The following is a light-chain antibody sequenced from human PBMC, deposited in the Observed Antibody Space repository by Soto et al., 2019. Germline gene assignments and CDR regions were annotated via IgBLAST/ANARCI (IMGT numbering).Light chain of an antibody. CDR3: RPYTRSSPVI. CDR2: DVR. CDR1: SSDVGGYNF. Sequence: QSALTPPASVSGSPGQSITISCTGTSSDVGGYNFVSWYQQHPVKAPKFIIYDVRNRPSGVSNRFSGSRSGNTASLTISGLQAEEEAYYYCRPYTRSSPVIFGGGTKLTVL. V-gene: IGLV2-14*03. J-gene: IGLJ2*01.